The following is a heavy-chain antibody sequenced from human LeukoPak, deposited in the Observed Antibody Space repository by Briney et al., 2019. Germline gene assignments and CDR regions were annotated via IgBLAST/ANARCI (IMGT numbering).Heavy chain of an antibody. CDR1: GFTFSSYW. CDR3: AREEDIVVVPAAMHY. D-gene: IGHD2-2*01. CDR2: IKQDGSEK. J-gene: IGHJ4*02. Sequence: GWSLRLSCAASGFTFSSYWMSWVRQAPGKGLEWVANIKQDGSEKYYVDSVKGRFTISRDNAKNSLYLQMNSLRAKDTAVYYCAREEDIVVVPAAMHYWGQGTLVTVSS. V-gene: IGHV3-7*03.